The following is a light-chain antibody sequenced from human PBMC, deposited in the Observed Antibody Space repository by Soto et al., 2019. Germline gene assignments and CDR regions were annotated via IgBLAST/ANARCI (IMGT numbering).Light chain of an antibody. CDR2: GNS. CDR3: QSYDSSLSGYV. V-gene: IGLV1-40*01. J-gene: IGLJ1*01. CDR1: SSNIGAGYD. Sequence: QSVLTQPPSVSGAPGQRVTISCTGSSSNIGAGYDVHWYQQLPGTAPKLLIYGNSNRPSGVPDRFSGSKYGTSASLAITGLQAEDEGDYYCQSYDSSLSGYVFGTGTKLTVL.